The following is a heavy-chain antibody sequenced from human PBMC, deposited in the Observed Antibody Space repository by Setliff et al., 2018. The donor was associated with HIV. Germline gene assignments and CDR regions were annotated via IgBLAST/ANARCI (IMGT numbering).Heavy chain of an antibody. D-gene: IGHD6-19*01. Sequence: SETLSLTCAVSGYSISSGYYWGWIRQPPGKGLEWIGSIYYSGSTYYNPSLKSRVTISVETSKNQFSLKVKSVTAADTAIYYCARGGDPYRSSWYRWFDPWGQGTLVTVSS. V-gene: IGHV4-38-2*01. CDR1: GYSISSGYY. CDR2: IYYSGST. CDR3: ARGGDPYRSSWYRWFDP. J-gene: IGHJ5*02.